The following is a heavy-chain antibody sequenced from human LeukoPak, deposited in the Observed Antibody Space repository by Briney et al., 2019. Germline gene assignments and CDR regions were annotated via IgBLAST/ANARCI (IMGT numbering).Heavy chain of an antibody. J-gene: IGHJ4*02. CDR3: ARHDRGDRVFDY. CDR2: ISNDGNNK. Sequence: GRSLRLSCAASGFTFSHYGMHWVRQAPGKGLEWVAFISNDGNNKYYADSVKGRFTESRDNSKNTLYLQMNSLRAEDTAVYYCARHDRGDRVFDYWGQGTLVTVSS. CDR1: GFTFSHYG. D-gene: IGHD3-22*01. V-gene: IGHV3-30*03.